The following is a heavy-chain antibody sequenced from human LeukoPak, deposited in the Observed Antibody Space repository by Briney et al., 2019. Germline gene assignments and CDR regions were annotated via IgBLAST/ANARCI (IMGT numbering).Heavy chain of an antibody. Sequence: PSETLSLTCTVSGGSISSSNSYWGWIPQPPGKGLEWVGSIYYSGNTYYNASLKSQVSISIYTSKNQFSLRLTSVTAADTAVYYRARQTGSGLFILPGGQGTLVTASS. J-gene: IGHJ4*02. CDR3: ARQTGSGLFILP. V-gene: IGHV4-39*01. CDR2: IYYSGNT. CDR1: GGSISSSNSY. D-gene: IGHD3/OR15-3a*01.